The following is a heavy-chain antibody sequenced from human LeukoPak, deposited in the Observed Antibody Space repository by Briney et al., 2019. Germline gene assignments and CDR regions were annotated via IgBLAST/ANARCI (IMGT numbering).Heavy chain of an antibody. D-gene: IGHD5-24*01. CDR2: IIPILGIA. CDR3: AIESRDGYNYGVDY. V-gene: IGHV1-69*04. CDR1: GGTFSDYA. J-gene: IGHJ4*02. Sequence: SVKVSCKASGGTFSDYAISWVRQAPGQGLEWMGRIIPILGIANSAQNFQGRVTITADKSTTTAYMELSSLRSEDTAVYYCAIESRDGYNYGVDYWGQGTLVTVSS.